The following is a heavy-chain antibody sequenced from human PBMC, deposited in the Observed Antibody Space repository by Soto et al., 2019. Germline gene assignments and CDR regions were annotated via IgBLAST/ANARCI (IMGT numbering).Heavy chain of an antibody. CDR3: ARRYSSSFEY. CDR2: IYYSGST. Sequence: SETLSLTCTVFGGSISSYYWSWIRQPPGKGLEWIGYIYYSGSTNYNPSLKSRVTISVDTSKNQFSLKLSSVTAADTAVYYCARRYSSSFEYWGQGTLVTVSS. J-gene: IGHJ4*02. CDR1: GGSISSYY. V-gene: IGHV4-59*08. D-gene: IGHD6-13*01.